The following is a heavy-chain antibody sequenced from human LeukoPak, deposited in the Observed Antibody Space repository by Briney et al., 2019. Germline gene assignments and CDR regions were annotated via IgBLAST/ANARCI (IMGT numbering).Heavy chain of an antibody. CDR1: GGSISSSNYY. J-gene: IGHJ3*02. Sequence: SETLSLTCTVSGGSISSSNYYWSWIRQPPGKGLEWIGYIYTSGSTNYNPSLKSRVTISVDTSKNQFSLDLSSVTAADTAVYYCARQKCTSTSCLTKNAFDIWGQGTMVTVSS. CDR3: ARQKCTSTSCLTKNAFDI. V-gene: IGHV4-61*05. CDR2: IYTSGST. D-gene: IGHD2-2*01.